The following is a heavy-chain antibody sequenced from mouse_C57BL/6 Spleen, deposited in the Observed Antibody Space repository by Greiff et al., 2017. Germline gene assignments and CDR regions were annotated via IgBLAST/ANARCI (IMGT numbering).Heavy chain of an antibody. Sequence: EVKLEESGGGLVQPGGSLKLSCAASGFTFSDYYMYWVRQTPEKRLEWVAYISNGGGSTYYPDTVKGRFTISRDNAKNTLYLQMSRLKSEDTAMYYCARLGDGSVYFDYWGQGTTLTVSS. J-gene: IGHJ2*01. CDR2: ISNGGGST. V-gene: IGHV5-12*01. CDR1: GFTFSDYY. CDR3: ARLGDGSVYFDY. D-gene: IGHD2-3*01.